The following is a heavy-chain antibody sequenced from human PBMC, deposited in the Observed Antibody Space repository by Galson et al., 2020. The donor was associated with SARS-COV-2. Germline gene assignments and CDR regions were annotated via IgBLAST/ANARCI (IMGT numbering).Heavy chain of an antibody. J-gene: IGHJ3*02. CDR2: FDPQDGET. V-gene: IGHV1-24*01. CDR3: ATWGVVVITYAFDI. Sequence: ASVKVSCKLSGHTLTELSMHWVRQAPGKGLEWLGSFDPQDGETTYAQKFQGRVTMTEDTSTETAYLELSSLRSDDTAVYYCATWGVVVITYAFDICGQGTMVTVSS. D-gene: IGHD3-22*01. CDR1: GHTLTELS.